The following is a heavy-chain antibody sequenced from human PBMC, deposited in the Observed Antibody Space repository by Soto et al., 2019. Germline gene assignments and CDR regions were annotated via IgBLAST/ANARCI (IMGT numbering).Heavy chain of an antibody. CDR1: GFSLSDYW. CDR2: ITRDGSST. Sequence: EVQLVDSGGGLVQPGGSLRLSCAASGFSLSDYWMHWVRQAPGEGLVWLSRITRDGSSTNYADSVKGRFTISRDNAKNTLYLQVNSLRGEDTAVYYCGRGANGYYYFDYWGPGTLVTVSS. D-gene: IGHD5-18*01. CDR3: GRGANGYYYFDY. J-gene: IGHJ4*02. V-gene: IGHV3-74*01.